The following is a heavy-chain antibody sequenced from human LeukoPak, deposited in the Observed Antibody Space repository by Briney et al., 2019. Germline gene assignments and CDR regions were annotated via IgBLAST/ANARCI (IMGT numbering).Heavy chain of an antibody. CDR1: GGSISSYY. CDR2: IYTSGST. V-gene: IGHV4-4*07. Sequence: SETLSLTCTVSGGSISSYYWSWIRQPAGKGLEWIGRIYTSGSTNYNPSLKSRVTMSVDTSKNQFSLTLSSVTAADTAVYYCARVRRRRVVPAAIGAFDIWGQGTMVTVSS. CDR3: ARVRRRRVVPAAIGAFDI. J-gene: IGHJ3*02. D-gene: IGHD2-2*01.